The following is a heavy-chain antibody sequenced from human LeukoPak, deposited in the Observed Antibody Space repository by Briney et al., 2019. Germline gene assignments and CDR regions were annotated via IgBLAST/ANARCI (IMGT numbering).Heavy chain of an antibody. CDR2: IIPIFGTA. Sequence: GASVKVSCKASGGTFSSYAISWVRQAPGQGLEWMGGIIPIFGTANYAQKFQGRVTITADESTSTAYMELSRLRSEDTAVYYCASGPNWGTNFYYFDYWGQGTLVTVSS. J-gene: IGHJ4*02. CDR1: GGTFSSYA. D-gene: IGHD3-16*01. V-gene: IGHV1-69*13. CDR3: ASGPNWGTNFYYFDY.